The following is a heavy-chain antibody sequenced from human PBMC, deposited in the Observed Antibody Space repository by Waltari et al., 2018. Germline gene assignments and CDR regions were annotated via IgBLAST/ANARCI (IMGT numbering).Heavy chain of an antibody. J-gene: IGHJ5*02. D-gene: IGHD2-2*01. CDR1: GGTFSSYA. CDR3: ASRSELGYCSSTSCYDNWFDP. CDR2: IIPIFGTA. V-gene: IGHV1-69*08. Sequence: QVQLVQSGAEVKKPGSSVKVSCKASGGTFSSYAISWVRQAPGQGLEWMGRIIPIFGTANYAQKFQGRGTITADKSTSTAYRELSSLRSEDTAVYYCASRSELGYCSSTSCYDNWFDPWGQGTLVTVSS.